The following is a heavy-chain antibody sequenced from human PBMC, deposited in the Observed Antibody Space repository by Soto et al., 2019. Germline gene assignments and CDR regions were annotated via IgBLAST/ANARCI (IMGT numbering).Heavy chain of an antibody. D-gene: IGHD3-10*01. Sequence: ASVKVSCKASGYTFTGYYMHWVRQAPGQGLEWMGWINPGSGGTNYAQKFQGRVTMTRDTSISTAYMELSRLRSDDTAVYYCARGNYGPGNYYRKLDFWGQGTLVTVSS. CDR2: INPGSGGT. V-gene: IGHV1-2*02. CDR3: ARGNYGPGNYYRKLDF. J-gene: IGHJ4*01. CDR1: GYTFTGYY.